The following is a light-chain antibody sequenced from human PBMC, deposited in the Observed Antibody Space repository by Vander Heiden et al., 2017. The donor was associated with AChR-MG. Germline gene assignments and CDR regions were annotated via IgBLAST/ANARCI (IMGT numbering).Light chain of an antibody. CDR3: AARDDSLNALA. CDR2: RND. Sequence: QSVLPPPPSVSGTPGPRVTIPVSVCSSTVGNTYVYWYQQVPGMAPKLVIYRNDQRPSGVPDRFSASKSGTAASVAISGLQSGEEADYHCAARDDSLNALAFGGGTKVTVL. CDR1: SSTVGNTY. J-gene: IGLJ2*01. V-gene: IGLV1-47*01.